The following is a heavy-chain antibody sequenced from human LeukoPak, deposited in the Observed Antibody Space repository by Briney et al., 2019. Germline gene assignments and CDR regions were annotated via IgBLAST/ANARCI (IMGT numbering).Heavy chain of an antibody. CDR3: ARQNAVAASNWFDP. CDR1: GGSINSYY. CDR2: IYHSGST. D-gene: IGHD6-19*01. J-gene: IGHJ5*02. V-gene: IGHV4-59*08. Sequence: PSETLSLTCTVSGGSINSYYWTWIRQPPGKGLEWIGSIYHSGSTYYNPSLKSRVTISVDTSKNQFSLKLSSVTAADTAVYYCARQNAVAASNWFDPWGQGTLVTVSS.